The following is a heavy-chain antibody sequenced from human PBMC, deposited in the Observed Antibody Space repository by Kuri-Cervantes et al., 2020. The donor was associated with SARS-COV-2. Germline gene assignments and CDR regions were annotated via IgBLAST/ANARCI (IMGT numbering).Heavy chain of an antibody. Sequence: GGSLRPSCAASGFTSGSYEMNWVRQTPGKGLEWVSYISSTGGTIYYADSVKGRFTISRDNAKNSLYLQMNSLRAEDTAVYYCTRWRVGAKTWGQGTLVTVSS. CDR1: GFTSGSYE. V-gene: IGHV3-48*03. CDR2: ISSTGGTI. J-gene: IGHJ4*02. CDR3: TRWRVGAKT. D-gene: IGHD1-26*01.